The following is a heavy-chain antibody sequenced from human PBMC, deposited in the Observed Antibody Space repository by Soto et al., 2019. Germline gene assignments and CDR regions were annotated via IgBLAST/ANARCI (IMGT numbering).Heavy chain of an antibody. V-gene: IGHV1-69*02. Sequence: QVQLVQSGAEVKKPGSSVKVSCKASGGTFSSYTISWVRQAPGQGLEWMGRIIPILGIANYAQKFQGRVTTTADQSASNAYQELGMRRSECLAVDYGARGGYSGSDYSGVGAYCYYGIDVWGQGTTVTVSS. J-gene: IGHJ6*02. CDR2: IIPILGIA. CDR3: ARGGYSGSDYSGVGAYCYYGIDV. D-gene: IGHD5-12*01. CDR1: GGTFSSYT.